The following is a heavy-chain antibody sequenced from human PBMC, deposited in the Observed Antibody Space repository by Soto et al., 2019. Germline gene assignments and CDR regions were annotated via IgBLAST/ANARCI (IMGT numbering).Heavy chain of an antibody. D-gene: IGHD1-26*01. CDR2: ISGSGFKK. CDR1: GVLRDIFA. J-gene: IGHJ5*02. V-gene: IGHV3-23*01. Sequence: PEGALKRNCAAPGVLRDIFAMTWVRQAPGKGPEWISSISGSGFKKYYADSVKGRFTISRDNSKSTVYLELNNLSAEDTAVYHCAKNQGVELVPLATVDWFDPWGQGSVVTVSS. CDR3: AKNQGVELVPLATVDWFDP.